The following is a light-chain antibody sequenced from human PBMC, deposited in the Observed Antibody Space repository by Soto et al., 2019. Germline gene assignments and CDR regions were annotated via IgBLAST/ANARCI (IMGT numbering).Light chain of an antibody. CDR2: EVN. CDR3: ASYTTTSTLWV. Sequence: QPVLTQPASVSGSPGQSITISCTGTSSDVGGYNHVSWYQHHPGKAPKVIIFEVNNRPSGISNRFSGSKSGNTASLTISGLQAEDEADYYCASYTTTSTLWVFGGGTKVTVL. J-gene: IGLJ3*02. CDR1: SSDVGGYNH. V-gene: IGLV2-14*01.